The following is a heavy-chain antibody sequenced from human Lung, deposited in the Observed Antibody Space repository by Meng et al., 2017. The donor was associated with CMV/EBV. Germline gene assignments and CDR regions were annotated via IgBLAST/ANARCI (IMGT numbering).Heavy chain of an antibody. D-gene: IGHD2-2*01. J-gene: IGHJ4*02. CDR2: ISSDSRTK. Sequence: GGSLRLSCAASGFNFGTYGLNWVRQAPGRGLEWISFISSDSRTKTYADSVKGRFTISRDDAKKSLSLQMRSLRAEDTALYYCARARGVVIPAAPYYFDYWGQGTLVTVSS. V-gene: IGHV3-48*04. CDR1: GFNFGTYG. CDR3: ARARGVVIPAAPYYFDY.